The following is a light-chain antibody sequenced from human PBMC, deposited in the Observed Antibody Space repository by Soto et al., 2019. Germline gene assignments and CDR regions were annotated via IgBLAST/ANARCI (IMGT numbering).Light chain of an antibody. CDR3: QQYGTSPPLT. Sequence: IVMTQSPATLSVSPGERATLSCRASHSVSSNLAWYQQKPGQAPRLLIYGASTRATGFPARFSGSGSGTEFTLTISSLQSEDFAVYYCQQYGTSPPLTFGGGTKVDIK. CDR1: HSVSSN. V-gene: IGKV3-15*01. J-gene: IGKJ4*01. CDR2: GAS.